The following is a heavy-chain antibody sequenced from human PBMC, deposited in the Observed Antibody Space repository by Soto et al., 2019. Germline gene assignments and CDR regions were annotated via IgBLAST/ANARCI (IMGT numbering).Heavy chain of an antibody. J-gene: IGHJ4*02. Sequence: SETLSLTCTVSGGSISSSSYYWGWIRQPPGKGLEWIGSIYYSGSTYYNPSLKSRVTISVDTPKNQFSLKLSSVTAADTAVYYCARHLIGPPTAMVSYFDYWGQGTLVTVSS. V-gene: IGHV4-39*01. D-gene: IGHD5-18*01. CDR2: IYYSGST. CDR3: ARHLIGPPTAMVSYFDY. CDR1: GGSISSSSYY.